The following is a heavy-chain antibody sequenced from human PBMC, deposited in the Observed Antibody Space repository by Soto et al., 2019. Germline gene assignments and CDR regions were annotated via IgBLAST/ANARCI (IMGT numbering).Heavy chain of an antibody. Sequence: PGGSLRLSCAASAFTGSTCAMNWVRHAPGKGLEWVSSVSGTGGSTFYTDSVKGQFTISRAISTNTVYLKINSLRAEDRAKYSCAKDRAGVISPSGIDFWGQGILVTVSS. D-gene: IGHD2-21*01. J-gene: IGHJ4*02. CDR3: AKDRAGVISPSGIDF. V-gene: IGHV3-23*01. CDR1: AFTGSTCA. CDR2: VSGTGGST.